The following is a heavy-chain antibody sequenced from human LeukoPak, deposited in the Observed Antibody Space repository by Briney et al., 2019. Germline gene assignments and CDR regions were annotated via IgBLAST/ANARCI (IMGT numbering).Heavy chain of an antibody. CDR1: GFTFNTYS. CDR3: AREGGYNIGYPFDY. V-gene: IGHV3-21*01. D-gene: IGHD5-24*01. J-gene: IGHJ4*02. Sequence: PGGSLRLSCAASGFTFNTYSMNWVRQAPGKGLEWVSSISSSSNYIYYADSVKGRFTISRDNAKNSLYLQMNSLRAEDTAAYYCAREGGYNIGYPFDYWGQGTLVTVSS. CDR2: ISSSSNYI.